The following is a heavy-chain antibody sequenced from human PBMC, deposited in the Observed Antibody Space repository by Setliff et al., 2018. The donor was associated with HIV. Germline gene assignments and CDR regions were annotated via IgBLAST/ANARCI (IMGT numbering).Heavy chain of an antibody. D-gene: IGHD3-10*01. Sequence: SETLSLTCTVSGGSISSYYWNWIRQPPGKGLEWIGYIYYSGSTNYKPSLKSRVTISVDMSKNQFSLKLNSMTAADTAVYYCARGGYYYDSGSSFDSWGQGTLVTVSS. CDR3: ARGGYYYDSGSSFDS. CDR1: GGSISSYY. CDR2: IYYSGST. V-gene: IGHV4-59*01. J-gene: IGHJ4*02.